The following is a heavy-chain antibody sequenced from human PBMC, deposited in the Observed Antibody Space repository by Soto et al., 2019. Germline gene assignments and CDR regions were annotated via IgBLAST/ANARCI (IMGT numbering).Heavy chain of an antibody. D-gene: IGHD2-15*01. J-gene: IGHJ4*02. CDR2: INYSGST. V-gene: IGHV4-34*01. CDR1: GGSFSGYY. Sequence: SETLSLTCAVYGGSFSGYYWSWIRQPPGKGLEWIGEINYSGSTNYNPSLKSRVTISVDTSKNQFSLKLSSVTAADTAVYYCARHLHSHHYDYWGQGILVTVSS. CDR3: ARHLHSHHYDY.